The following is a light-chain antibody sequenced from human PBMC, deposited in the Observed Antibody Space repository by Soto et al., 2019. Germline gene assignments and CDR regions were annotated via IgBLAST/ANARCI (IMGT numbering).Light chain of an antibody. V-gene: IGKV1-5*01. CDR1: QSISIW. CDR3: LQDHDDSWT. J-gene: IGKJ1*01. Sequence: DIQMTQSPSTLSASVGDGVTITCRASQSISIWSAWYQQKPGKAPKLLIYGASTLQSGVPARFSGSESGAVFTLRISSLQPEDFATYYCLQDHDDSWTFGQGTKVDIK. CDR2: GAS.